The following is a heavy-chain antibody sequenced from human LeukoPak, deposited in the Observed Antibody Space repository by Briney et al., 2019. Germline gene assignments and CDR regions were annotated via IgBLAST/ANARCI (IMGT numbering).Heavy chain of an antibody. CDR3: TRQGRTTGLDP. Sequence: GGSLRLSCAASGFTFSGSAIHWVRQASGKGLEWVGRIRSRANSYATAYAASVKGRFTISRDDSKNTAYLQMNSLKTEDTAVYYCTRQGRTTGLDPWGQGTLVTVSS. CDR2: IRSRANSYAT. V-gene: IGHV3-73*01. CDR1: GFTFSGSA. D-gene: IGHD4-17*01. J-gene: IGHJ5*02.